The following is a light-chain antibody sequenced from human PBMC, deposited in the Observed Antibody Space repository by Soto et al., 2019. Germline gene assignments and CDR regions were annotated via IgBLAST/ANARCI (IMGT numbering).Light chain of an antibody. CDR3: QQYNNWPRT. CDR2: DAS. J-gene: IGKJ1*01. Sequence: EIVLTQSPATLSLSPGERATLSCRASQSVSSYLLWYQQKPGQAPRLLIYDASNRATGIPARFSGSGSGTEFTLTITSLQSEDFALYYCQQYNNWPRTFGQGTKVDI. CDR1: QSVSSY. V-gene: IGKV3-11*01.